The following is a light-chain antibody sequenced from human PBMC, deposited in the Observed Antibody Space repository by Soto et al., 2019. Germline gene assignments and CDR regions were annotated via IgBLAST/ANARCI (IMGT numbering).Light chain of an antibody. CDR2: HDD. V-gene: IGLV1-36*01. Sequence: QSVLTQPPSVSEAPRQRVTISCSGSSSNIGNNAVNWYQQLPGKAPKLLIYHDDLLPSGVSDRFSGSKSGTSASLAISGLQSEDEGDYHCAVWDDRLNGEVFGGGTKVTVL. J-gene: IGLJ2*01. CDR3: AVWDDRLNGEV. CDR1: SSNIGNNA.